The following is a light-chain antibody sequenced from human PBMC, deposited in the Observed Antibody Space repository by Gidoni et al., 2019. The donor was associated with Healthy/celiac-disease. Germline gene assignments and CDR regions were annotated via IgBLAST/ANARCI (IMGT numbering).Light chain of an antibody. CDR2: EVS. CDR3: SSYTSSSTLDVV. CDR1: SSDVGGYHY. V-gene: IGLV2-14*01. J-gene: IGLJ2*01. Sequence: QSALTQPASVSRSPGQSITISCTGTSSDVGGYHYVSWYQQHPGKAPKLMIYEVSTRPSGVSNRFSGSKSGNTASLTISGLQAEDEADYYCSSYTSSSTLDVVFGGGTKLTVL.